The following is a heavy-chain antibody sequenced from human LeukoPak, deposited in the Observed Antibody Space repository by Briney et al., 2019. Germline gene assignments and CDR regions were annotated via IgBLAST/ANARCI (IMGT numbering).Heavy chain of an antibody. D-gene: IGHD4-17*01. CDR3: AKIPYGDYVLDYYYYMDV. CDR2: IRYDGSNK. Sequence: GGSLRLSCAASGFTFSSYGMHWVRQAPGKGLEWVAFIRYDGSNKYYADSVKGRFTISRDNSKNTLYLQMYSLRAEDTAVYYCAKIPYGDYVLDYYYYMDVWGKGTTVTISS. CDR1: GFTFSSYG. J-gene: IGHJ6*03. V-gene: IGHV3-30*02.